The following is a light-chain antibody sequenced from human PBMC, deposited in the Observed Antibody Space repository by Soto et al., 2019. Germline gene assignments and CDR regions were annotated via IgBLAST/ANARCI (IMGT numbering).Light chain of an antibody. CDR2: DAS. CDR3: QQRSNWPPIP. Sequence: IGLKKSPATLSLSPGERATLSCRASQSVSSYLAWYQQKPGQAPRLLIYDASNRATGIPARFSGSGSGTDFTLTISSLEPEDFAVYYCQQRSNWPPIPFGQGTLPEV. J-gene: IGKJ5*01. CDR1: QSVSSY. V-gene: IGKV3-11*01.